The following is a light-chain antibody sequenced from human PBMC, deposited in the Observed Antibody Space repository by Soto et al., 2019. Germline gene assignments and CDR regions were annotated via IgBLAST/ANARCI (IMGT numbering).Light chain of an antibody. CDR3: AAWDDSLNGRV. CDR1: SSNLGSNT. V-gene: IGLV1-44*01. CDR2: TNN. Sequence: QSALTLPPSASGTPGQRVPISCSGRSSNLGSNTVNWYQQLPGTAPNLLILTNNQRPSGVPDRFSGSKSGTSASLAISGLQSEDEADYYCAAWDDSLNGRVFGTGTKVTVL. J-gene: IGLJ1*01.